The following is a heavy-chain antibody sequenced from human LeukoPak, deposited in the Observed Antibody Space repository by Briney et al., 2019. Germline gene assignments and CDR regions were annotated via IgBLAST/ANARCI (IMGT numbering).Heavy chain of an antibody. CDR1: AYTFVNYY. CDR3: ARGGGTGWYPDS. J-gene: IGHJ4*02. D-gene: IGHD6-19*01. CDR2: ISGYGQNT. V-gene: IGHV1-18*01. Sequence: ASVKVSCKASAYTFVNYYMTWVRQAPGQGLEWMGWISGYGQNTNYAQKFQGRVTMTTDTSTTTGYMELRSLTSDDTAVYYCARGGGTGWYPDSWGQGTLVTVSS.